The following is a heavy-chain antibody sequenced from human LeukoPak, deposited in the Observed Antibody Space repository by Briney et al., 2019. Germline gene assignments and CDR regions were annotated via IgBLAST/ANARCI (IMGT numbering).Heavy chain of an antibody. J-gene: IGHJ4*02. CDR1: GYSFTSYW. Sequence: GESLKISCKGSGYSFTSYWIGWVRQMPGKGLEWMGIIYLGDSDTRYSPSFQGQVTISADKSISTAYLQWSSLKASDTAMYYCARGITIFGVDAVGFDYWGQGTLVTVSS. V-gene: IGHV5-51*01. D-gene: IGHD3-3*01. CDR2: IYLGDSDT. CDR3: ARGITIFGVDAVGFDY.